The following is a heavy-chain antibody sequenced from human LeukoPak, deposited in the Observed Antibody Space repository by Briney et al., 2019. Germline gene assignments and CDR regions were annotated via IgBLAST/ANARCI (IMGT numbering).Heavy chain of an antibody. Sequence: SETLSLTCTVSGGSISSYYWSWIRQPPGKGLEWIGYIYYSGSTNYNPSLKSRVTISVDTSKNQFSLKLSSVTAADTAVYYCARVLKPLGYCSSTSCYARFDPWGQGTLVTVSS. D-gene: IGHD2-2*01. CDR1: GGSISSYY. J-gene: IGHJ5*02. CDR2: IYYSGST. V-gene: IGHV4-59*12. CDR3: ARVLKPLGYCSSTSCYARFDP.